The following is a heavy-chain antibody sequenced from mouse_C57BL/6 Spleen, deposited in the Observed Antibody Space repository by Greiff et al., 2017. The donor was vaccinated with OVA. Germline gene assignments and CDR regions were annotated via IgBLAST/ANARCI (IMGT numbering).Heavy chain of an antibody. Sequence: QVQLQQSGPELVKPGASVKISCKASGYAFSSSWMNWVKQRPGKGLEWIGRIYPGDGDTNYNGKFKGKATLTADKSSSTAYMQLSSLTSEDSAVYFCAGNWDVGYWGQGTTLTVSS. CDR1: GYAFSSSW. J-gene: IGHJ2*01. CDR3: AGNWDVGY. V-gene: IGHV1-82*01. D-gene: IGHD4-1*01. CDR2: IYPGDGDT.